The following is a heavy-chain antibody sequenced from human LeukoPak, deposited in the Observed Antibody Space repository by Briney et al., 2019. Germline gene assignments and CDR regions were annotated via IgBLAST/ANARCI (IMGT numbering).Heavy chain of an antibody. Sequence: GASVKVSCKASGYTFTGYYMHWVRQAPGQGPEWMGWMNPNSGNTGYAQKFQGRVTITRNTSISTAYMELSSLRSEDTAVYYCARGFRDFWSGYYHYWGQGTLVTVSS. D-gene: IGHD3-3*01. CDR2: MNPNSGNT. CDR3: ARGFRDFWSGYYHY. J-gene: IGHJ4*02. CDR1: GYTFTGYY. V-gene: IGHV1-8*03.